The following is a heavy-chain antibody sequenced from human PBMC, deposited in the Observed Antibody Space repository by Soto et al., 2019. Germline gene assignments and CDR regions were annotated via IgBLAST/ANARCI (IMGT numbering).Heavy chain of an antibody. Sequence: SETLSLTWAVSGGSISSSNWWSWVRQPPGKGLEWIGEIYHSGSTNYNPSLKSRVTISVDKSKNQFSLKLSSVTAADTAVYYCARDGLKATGYAGFVTRAQRTLLTVSS. CDR3: ARDGLKATGYAGFVT. J-gene: IGHJ5*01. CDR2: IYHSGST. D-gene: IGHD5-12*01. V-gene: IGHV4-4*02. CDR1: GGSISSSNW.